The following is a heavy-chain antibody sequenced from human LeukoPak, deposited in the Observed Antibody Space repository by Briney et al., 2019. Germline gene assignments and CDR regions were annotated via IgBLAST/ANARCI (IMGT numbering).Heavy chain of an antibody. CDR2: ILPDGSQK. Sequence: QAGGSLRLSCVASDFTFDFYWMTWVRQAPGKGLEWLANILPDGSQKYYVDSVKGRITISRDNPKNSLYLQINNLRAEDTAVYYCGRLAHNAWYAIDFWGQGTLVTVSS. CDR1: DFTFDFYW. V-gene: IGHV3-7*01. J-gene: IGHJ4*02. D-gene: IGHD2-2*01. CDR3: GRLAHNAWYAIDF.